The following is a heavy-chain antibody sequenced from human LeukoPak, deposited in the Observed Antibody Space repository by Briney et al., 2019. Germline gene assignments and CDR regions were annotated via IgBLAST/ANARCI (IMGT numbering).Heavy chain of an antibody. CDR2: IYYGGST. CDR3: ARHSSYTWSGGMDV. J-gene: IGHJ6*02. Sequence: ETLSLTCIVSGGSISSGTYYWGWIRQPPGKGLEWIGSIYYGGSTYYNPSLKSRVTISLDSHKNQLSLNLNSVTAADTAVYYCARHSSYTWSGGMDVWGQGTTLAVSS. V-gene: IGHV4-39*01. CDR1: GGSISSGTYY. D-gene: IGHD1-1*01.